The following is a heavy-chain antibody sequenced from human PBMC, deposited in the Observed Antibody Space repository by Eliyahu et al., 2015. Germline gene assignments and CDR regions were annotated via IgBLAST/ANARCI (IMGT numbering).Heavy chain of an antibody. CDR2: IYYSGST. CDR1: GGSXSSSRYY. D-gene: IGHD1-14*01. Sequence: QLQLQESGPGLVKPSETLSLTCTVSGGSXSSSRYYWGWIRQPPGKGLEWIGSIYYSGSTYYNPSLKSRVTISVDTSKNQFSLKLSSVTAADTAVYYCAMGNRVRYYYMDVWGKGTTVTVSS. V-gene: IGHV4-39*01. CDR3: AMGNRVRYYYMDV. J-gene: IGHJ6*03.